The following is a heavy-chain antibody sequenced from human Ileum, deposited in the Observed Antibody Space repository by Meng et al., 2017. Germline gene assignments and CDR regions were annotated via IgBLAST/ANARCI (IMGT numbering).Heavy chain of an antibody. CDR1: GGSFSSDNYY. CDR3: ARERRHYYGSGSFDY. CDR2: TYYNGSP. D-gene: IGHD3-10*01. J-gene: IGHJ4*02. Sequence: QVQLQESGPGLVKPSQTLSPTCSVSGGSFSSDNYYWTWIRQTPGKGLEWIGLTYYNGSPFYNPSLRSRVTISVDTSKDQFSLKLTSVTAADTAVYYCARERRHYYGSGSFDYWGQGILVTVSS. V-gene: IGHV4-30-4*01.